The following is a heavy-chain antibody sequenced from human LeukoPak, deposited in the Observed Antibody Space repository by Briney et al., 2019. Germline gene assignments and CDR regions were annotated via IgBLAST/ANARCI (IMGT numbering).Heavy chain of an antibody. J-gene: IGHJ5*02. D-gene: IGHD6-13*01. CDR2: INAGNGNT. Sequence: ASVKVSCKASGYTFTSCAMHWVRPAPGQRLEWMGWINAGNGNTKYSQKFQGRVTVTRDTSASTAYMELSSLRSEDTAVYYCATVDGSSWITWGQGALVTVSS. CDR1: GYTFTSCA. CDR3: ATVDGSSWIT. V-gene: IGHV1-3*01.